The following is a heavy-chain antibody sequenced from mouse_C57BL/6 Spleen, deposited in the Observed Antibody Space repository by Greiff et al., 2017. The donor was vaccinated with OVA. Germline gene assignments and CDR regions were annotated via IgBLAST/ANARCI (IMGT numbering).Heavy chain of an antibody. V-gene: IGHV14-4*01. CDR3: TTDSNYEKVFAY. Sequence: EVQLQQSGAELVRPGASVKLSCTASGFNIKDDYMHWVKQRPEQGLEWIGWIDPENGDTEYASKFQGKATITADTSSNTAYLQLSSLTSEDTAVYYCTTDSNYEKVFAYWGQGTLDTVSA. CDR2: IDPENGDT. J-gene: IGHJ3*01. CDR1: GFNIKDDY. D-gene: IGHD2-5*01.